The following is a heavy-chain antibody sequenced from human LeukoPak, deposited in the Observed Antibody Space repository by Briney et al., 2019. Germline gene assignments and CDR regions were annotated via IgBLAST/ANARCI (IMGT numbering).Heavy chain of an antibody. Sequence: GESLKISCKGSAYTFTSYWIGWVRQMPGKGLEWMGIIYPGDSDTRYSPSFQGQVTISADKSISTAYLQWSSLKASDTAMYYCARAEKIFGVVEADAFDIWGQGTMVTVSS. J-gene: IGHJ3*02. CDR3: ARAEKIFGVVEADAFDI. CDR2: IYPGDSDT. CDR1: AYTFTSYW. V-gene: IGHV5-51*01. D-gene: IGHD3-3*01.